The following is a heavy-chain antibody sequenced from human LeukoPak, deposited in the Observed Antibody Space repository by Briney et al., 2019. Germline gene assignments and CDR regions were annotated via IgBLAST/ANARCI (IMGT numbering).Heavy chain of an antibody. J-gene: IGHJ4*02. CDR2: ISGSGSNT. CDR1: GFTFSGFA. Sequence: GGSLRLSCTASGFTFSGFAMSWVRQAPGKGLEWVTDISGSGSNTDYADSVKGRFTIARDNSKNTLYLQMNNLRAEDTALYSCASHCTSASCYAYWGQGTLVAVSS. D-gene: IGHD2-2*01. V-gene: IGHV3-23*01. CDR3: ASHCTSASCYAY.